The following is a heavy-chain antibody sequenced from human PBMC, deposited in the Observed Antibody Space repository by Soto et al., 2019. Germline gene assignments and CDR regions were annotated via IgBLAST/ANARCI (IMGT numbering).Heavy chain of an antibody. Sequence: GGSLRLSCAASGFTVSSNYMSWVRQAPGKGLEWVSVIYSGSSTYYADSVMGRFIISRDNSKNTLYLQMNSLKAEDTAVYYCARDWGAGYSDYWGQGTLVTVSS. CDR2: IYSGSST. CDR3: ARDWGAGYSDY. CDR1: GFTVSSNY. V-gene: IGHV3-53*01. J-gene: IGHJ4*02. D-gene: IGHD3-16*01.